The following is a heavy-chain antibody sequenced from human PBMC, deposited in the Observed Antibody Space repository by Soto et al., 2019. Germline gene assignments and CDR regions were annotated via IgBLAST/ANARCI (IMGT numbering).Heavy chain of an antibody. D-gene: IGHD3-22*01. CDR3: ARISLRSYYDSSDYRGHAAFDI. CDR2: IDWDDDK. CDR1: GFSLSTSGMY. J-gene: IGHJ3*02. V-gene: IGHV2-70*11. Sequence: SGPTLVNPTQTLTLTCTVSGFSLSTSGMYVSWIRQPPGKALEWLARIDWDDDKYYSPSLKTRLNIFKDTSKNQVVLTMTNMDPVDTATYYCARISLRSYYDSSDYRGHAAFDIWGQGTVVTVSS.